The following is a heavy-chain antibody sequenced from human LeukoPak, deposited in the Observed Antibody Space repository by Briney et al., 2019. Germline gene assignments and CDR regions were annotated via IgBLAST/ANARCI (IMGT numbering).Heavy chain of an antibody. CDR2: FFTGEER. Sequence: PSETLYLTCTVSGCTISDYFWSWIRQPAGEGLEWIGRFRNGRFFTGEERYFNRSLNSRVTVSIDTPKNQFTLRLSCVTAADTAIYYCARDEKRDDGHAYAPRFDSWGQGARVTVTS. V-gene: IGHV4-4*07. CDR1: GCTISDYF. J-gene: IGHJ4*02. D-gene: IGHD3-16*01. CDR3: ARDEKRDDGHAYAPRFDS.